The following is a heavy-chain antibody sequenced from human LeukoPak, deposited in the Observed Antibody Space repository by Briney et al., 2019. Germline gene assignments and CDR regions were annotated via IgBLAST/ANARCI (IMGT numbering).Heavy chain of an antibody. Sequence: GGSLRLSCAASGFAFSSYAMHWVRQAPCKGLEWVAVISYDGSNKYYADSVKGRFTISRDNSKNTLYLQMNSLRAEDTAVYYCARATGHNFDYWGQGTLVTVSS. CDR1: GFAFSSYA. CDR2: ISYDGSNK. V-gene: IGHV3-30*04. J-gene: IGHJ4*02. CDR3: ARATGHNFDY. D-gene: IGHD2-8*02.